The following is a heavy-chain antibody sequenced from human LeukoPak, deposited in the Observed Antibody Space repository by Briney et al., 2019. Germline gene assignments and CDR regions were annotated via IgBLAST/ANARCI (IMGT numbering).Heavy chain of an antibody. Sequence: GGSLRLSCGASGFTFSNYGMLWVRQAPEKGLEWVSTISGSGGSTYYADSVKGRFTISRDNSKNTLYLQMNSLRAEDTAVYYCAKGSGDSSAWFQLFDYWGQGTLVTVSS. CDR2: ISGSGGST. V-gene: IGHV3-23*01. CDR1: GFTFSNYG. CDR3: AKGSGDSSAWFQLFDY. D-gene: IGHD6-19*01. J-gene: IGHJ4*02.